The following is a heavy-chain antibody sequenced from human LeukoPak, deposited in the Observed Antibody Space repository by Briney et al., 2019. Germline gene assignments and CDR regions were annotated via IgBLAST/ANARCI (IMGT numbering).Heavy chain of an antibody. CDR3: ARFYTSGYYDYVWGSYRYDAFDI. J-gene: IGHJ3*02. V-gene: IGHV1-18*01. CDR2: ISAYNGNT. CDR1: GYTFISYD. D-gene: IGHD3-16*01. Sequence: ASVKVSCKASGYTFISYDISWVRQAPGQGLEWMGWISAYNGNTNYAQKLQGRVTMTTDPSTSTAYMELRSLRSDDTAVYYCARFYTSGYYDYVWGSYRYDAFDIWGQGTMVTVSS.